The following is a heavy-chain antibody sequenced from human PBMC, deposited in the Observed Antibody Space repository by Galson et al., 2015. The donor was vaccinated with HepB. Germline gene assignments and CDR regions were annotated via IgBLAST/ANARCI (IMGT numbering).Heavy chain of an antibody. Sequence: KVSCKASGYTFTSFYIHWVRQAPGQGLEWMGLMNPNSGVPNYAQKFQGRVTMTRDTSISTAYMDLSRLTSDDTAVYYCARDLLDGFDIWGQGTMVTVSS. V-gene: IGHV1-2*02. CDR2: MNPNSGVP. CDR3: ARDLLDGFDI. J-gene: IGHJ3*02. D-gene: IGHD2-15*01. CDR1: GYTFTSFY.